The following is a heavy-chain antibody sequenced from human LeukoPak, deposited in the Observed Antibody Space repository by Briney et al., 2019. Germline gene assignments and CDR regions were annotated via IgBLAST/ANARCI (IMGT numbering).Heavy chain of an antibody. V-gene: IGHV1-69*05. CDR2: IIPIFGTA. Sequence: EASVKVSCKASEGTFSSYAISWVRQAPGQGLEWMGGIIPIFGTANYAQKFQGRVTITTDESTSTAYMELSSLRSEDTAVYYCASTTRIGGTGTTNFDYWGQGTLVTVSS. CDR1: EGTFSSYA. CDR3: ASTTRIGGTGTTNFDY. J-gene: IGHJ4*02. D-gene: IGHD1-7*01.